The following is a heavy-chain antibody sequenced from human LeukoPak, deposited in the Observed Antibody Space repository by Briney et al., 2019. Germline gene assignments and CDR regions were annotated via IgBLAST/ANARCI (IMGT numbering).Heavy chain of an antibody. CDR3: AKSPGPMWECYYYMDV. CDR2: ISWNSGSI. D-gene: IGHD1-26*01. CDR1: GFTFDDYA. V-gene: IGHV3-9*03. Sequence: GGSLRLSCAASGFTFDDYAMHWVRHAPGKGLEWVSGISWNSGSIGYADSVKGRFTISRDNAKNSLYLQMNSLRAEDMALYYCAKSPGPMWECYYYMDVWGKGTTVTVSS. J-gene: IGHJ6*03.